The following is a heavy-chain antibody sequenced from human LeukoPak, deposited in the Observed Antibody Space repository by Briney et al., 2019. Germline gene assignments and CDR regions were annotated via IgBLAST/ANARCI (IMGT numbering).Heavy chain of an antibody. Sequence: GGSLRLSCAASGFTFSSYAMHWVRQAPGKGLEWVAVISYDGSNKYYADSVKGRFTISRDNSKNTLYLQMNSPRAEDTAVYYCARDLTLDYWGQGTLVTVSP. CDR1: GFTFSSYA. D-gene: IGHD3-9*01. V-gene: IGHV3-30-3*01. J-gene: IGHJ4*02. CDR2: ISYDGSNK. CDR3: ARDLTLDY.